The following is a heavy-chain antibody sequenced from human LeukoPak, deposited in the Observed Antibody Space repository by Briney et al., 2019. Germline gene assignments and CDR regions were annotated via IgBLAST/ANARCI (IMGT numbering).Heavy chain of an antibody. CDR1: GGSISSSSYY. CDR2: IYYSGST. Sequence: NPSETLSLTCTVSGGSISSSSYYWGWIRQPPGKGLEWIGSIYYSGSTYYNPSLKSRVTISVDTSKNQFSLKLSSVTAADTAVYYCAYYGVVLGVFDAWGQGTLVTVSS. V-gene: IGHV4-39*01. D-gene: IGHD3-3*01. J-gene: IGHJ5*02. CDR3: AYYGVVLGVFDA.